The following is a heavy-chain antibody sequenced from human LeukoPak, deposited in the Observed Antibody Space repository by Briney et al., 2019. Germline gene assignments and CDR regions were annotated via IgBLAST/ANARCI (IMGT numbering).Heavy chain of an antibody. D-gene: IGHD1-26*01. CDR1: GFSFSTYG. Sequence: GGSLRLSCAASGFSFSTYGIHWVRQAPGKGLEWVAVIWNDGSNKYYADSVKGRFTISRDNSKNTLYLQMNSLRAEDTAVYFCVRASGPFDIWGQGTMVTVSS. CDR2: IWNDGSNK. J-gene: IGHJ3*02. V-gene: IGHV3-33*01. CDR3: VRASGPFDI.